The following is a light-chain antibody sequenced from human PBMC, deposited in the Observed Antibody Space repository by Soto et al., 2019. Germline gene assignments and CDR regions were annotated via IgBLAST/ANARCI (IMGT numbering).Light chain of an antibody. J-gene: IGKJ3*01. CDR3: QQRSNWAT. CDR1: QSVSRN. V-gene: IGKV3-11*01. CDR2: DAS. Sequence: EIVLTQSPGTLSLSPGDRATLSCRASQSVSRNLAWYQQKPGQAPRIRIYDASNRATGIPARLSGSGSVTDFTLTISSLEPEDFAVYYCQQRSNWATFGPGTKVDIK.